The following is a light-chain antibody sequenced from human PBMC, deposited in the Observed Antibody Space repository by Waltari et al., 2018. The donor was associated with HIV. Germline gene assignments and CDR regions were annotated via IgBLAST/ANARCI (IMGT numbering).Light chain of an antibody. CDR2: SNN. J-gene: IGLJ3*02. CDR3: TAWDDGLSDPV. CDR1: SSPIGSTT. V-gene: IGLV1-44*01. Sequence: QSVLTQPPSASGTPGQRVTIPCSGSSSPIGSTTVTWYQHLPGTAPKLLIYSNNQRPSGVPDRFSGSKSGTSASLAISGLQSEDEADYYCTAWDDGLSDPVFGGGTKLTVL.